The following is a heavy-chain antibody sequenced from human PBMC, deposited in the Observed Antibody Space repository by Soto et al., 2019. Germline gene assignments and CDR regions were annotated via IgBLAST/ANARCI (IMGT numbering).Heavy chain of an antibody. Sequence: EVQLLESGGGLVQPEGSLRLSCAASGFTFSSHAMSWVRQAPGKGLEWVSAISYSGTTTYYAESVKGRFTISRDNSKNTRYLPMNMLRVEDTAIYYCAKRFTLFGEVKFSPDFDYWGQGTLVTVSS. CDR1: GFTFSSHA. CDR3: AKRFTLFGEVKFSPDFDY. D-gene: IGHD3-3*01. CDR2: ISYSGTTT. J-gene: IGHJ4*02. V-gene: IGHV3-23*01.